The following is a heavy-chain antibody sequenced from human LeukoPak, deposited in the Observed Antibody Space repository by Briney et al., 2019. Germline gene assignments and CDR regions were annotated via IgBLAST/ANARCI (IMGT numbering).Heavy chain of an antibody. Sequence: SETLSLTCVVSGYSISSDYFWGWIRQPPGKGLEWIGTIPHSGTTYYKSSLKSRVTISLDTSKNQFSLKLTSVTAADTAVYYCVRDVGQLRSDYWGQGTLVTVSS. J-gene: IGHJ4*02. D-gene: IGHD2-2*01. CDR3: VRDVGQLRSDY. CDR2: IPHSGTT. V-gene: IGHV4-38-2*02. CDR1: GYSISSDYF.